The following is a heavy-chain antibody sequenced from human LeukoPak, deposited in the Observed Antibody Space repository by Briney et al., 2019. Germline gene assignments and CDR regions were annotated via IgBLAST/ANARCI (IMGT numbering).Heavy chain of an antibody. D-gene: IGHD3-3*01. Sequence: PSETLSLTCAVYGGSFSGYYWSWIRQPPGKGLEWIGEINHSGSTNYNPSLKSRVTISVDTSKNQFSLKLSSVTAADTAVYYCARGGGGNYDFWSGYYPRSFDYWGQGTLVTVSS. CDR1: GGSFSGYY. CDR3: ARGGGGNYDFWSGYYPRSFDY. V-gene: IGHV4-34*01. J-gene: IGHJ4*02. CDR2: INHSGST.